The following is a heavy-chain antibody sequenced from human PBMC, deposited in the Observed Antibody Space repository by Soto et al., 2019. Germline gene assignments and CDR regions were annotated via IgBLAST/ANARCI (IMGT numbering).Heavy chain of an antibody. Sequence: QVQLVQSGPEVKKPGSSVRVSCKTSGGTFRTSAISWVRQAPGQGLEWMGGIMPVFSTPDYAQKFQGRATITADESTSTAYMELSSLRSEDTAVYYCARDKDRQQLGGNYYYIMDVWGQGTTVTVSS. J-gene: IGHJ6*02. CDR2: IMPVFSTP. V-gene: IGHV1-69*12. CDR3: ARDKDRQQLGGNYYYIMDV. D-gene: IGHD3-3*02. CDR1: GGTFRTSA.